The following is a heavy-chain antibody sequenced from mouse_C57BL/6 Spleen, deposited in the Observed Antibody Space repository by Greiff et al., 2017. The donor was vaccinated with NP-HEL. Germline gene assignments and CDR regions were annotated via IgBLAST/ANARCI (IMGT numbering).Heavy chain of an antibody. V-gene: IGHV1-64*01. CDR3: ARGGPIGGFAY. J-gene: IGHJ3*01. CDR1: GYTFTSYW. CDR2: IHPNSGST. Sequence: VQLQQSGAELVKPGASVKLSCKASGYTFTSYWMHWVKQRPGQGLEWIGMIHPNSGSTNYNEKFKSKATLTVDKSSSTAYIQLSSLTSENSAVYYCARGGPIGGFAYWGQGTLVTVSA.